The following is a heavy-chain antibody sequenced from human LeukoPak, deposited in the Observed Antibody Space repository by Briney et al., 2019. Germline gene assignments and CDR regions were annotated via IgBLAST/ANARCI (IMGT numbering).Heavy chain of an antibody. D-gene: IGHD1-14*01. CDR1: GFTFSSYS. CDR3: ARALTGGAAFDI. J-gene: IGHJ3*02. Sequence: GGSLRLSCAASGFTFSSYSMNWVRQAPGKGLEWVSSISSSSSYIYYADSVKGRFTISRDNAKNSLYLQMNSLRAEDTAVYYCARALTGGAAFDIWGQGTMVTVSS. CDR2: ISSSSSYI. V-gene: IGHV3-21*01.